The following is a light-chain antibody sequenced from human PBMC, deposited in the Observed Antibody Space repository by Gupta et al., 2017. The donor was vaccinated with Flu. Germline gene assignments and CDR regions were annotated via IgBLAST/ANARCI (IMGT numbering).Light chain of an antibody. CDR2: DND. J-gene: IGLJ3*02. CDR3: ETFEAGPSTGTV. CDR1: RSNIGNYD. Sequence: QSVLTQPPSVSAAAGQKVTFSCSGSRSNIGNYDVSWYQQVPGAAPKLLIYDNDERPSGMPDRFSAFKSGTSATLAITGLQAGDEATYYCETFEAGPSTGTVFGGGTKVTVL. V-gene: IGLV1-51*01.